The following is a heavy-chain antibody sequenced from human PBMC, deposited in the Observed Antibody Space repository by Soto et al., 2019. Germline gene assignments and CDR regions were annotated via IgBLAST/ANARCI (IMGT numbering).Heavy chain of an antibody. CDR3: AKRSLTPAAMKSPFDY. CDR2: ISGGGDST. V-gene: IGHV3-23*01. CDR1: GFTFSNYA. D-gene: IGHD2-2*01. Sequence: EVQLLESGGGLVQPGGSLRLSCAASGFTFSNYAMSWFRQAPGRGLEWVSTISGGGDSTYYADSVKGRFTISRDNSKNTLYLQVNSLRAEDTAAYYCAKRSLTPAAMKSPFDYWAQGTLVTVSS. J-gene: IGHJ4*02.